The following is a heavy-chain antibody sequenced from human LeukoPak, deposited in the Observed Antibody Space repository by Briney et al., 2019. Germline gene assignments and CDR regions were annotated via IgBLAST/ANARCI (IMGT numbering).Heavy chain of an antibody. D-gene: IGHD3-22*01. J-gene: IGHJ4*02. Sequence: SQTLSLTCTVSGGSISSGGYYWSWIRQHPGKGLEWIGYIYYSGSTYYNPSLKSRVTISVDTSKNQFSLKLSSVTAADTAVYYCATRYYDSSGYRPDLDYWGQGTLVTASS. CDR2: IYYSGST. V-gene: IGHV4-31*03. CDR1: GGSISSGGYY. CDR3: ATRYYDSSGYRPDLDY.